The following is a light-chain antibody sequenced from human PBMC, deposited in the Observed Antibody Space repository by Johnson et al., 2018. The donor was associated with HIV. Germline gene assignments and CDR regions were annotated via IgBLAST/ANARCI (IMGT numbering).Light chain of an antibody. V-gene: IGLV1-51*02. Sequence: QSVLTQPPSVSAAPGQKVTISCSGSSSNIGNNYVSWYQQLPGTAPKLLIYENNKRPSGIPDRFSASKSGTSATLGITGLQTGDEADYYCATWDNILSIGYVFGTGTKVTVL. CDR2: ENN. CDR1: SSNIGNNY. J-gene: IGLJ1*01. CDR3: ATWDNILSIGYV.